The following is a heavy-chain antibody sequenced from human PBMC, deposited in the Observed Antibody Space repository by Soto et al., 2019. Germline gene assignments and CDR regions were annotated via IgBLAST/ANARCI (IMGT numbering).Heavy chain of an antibody. J-gene: IGHJ4*02. V-gene: IGHV3-30*18. CDR3: SEGPYGCNSGFPGDY. D-gene: IGHD4-17*01. CDR1: GFTFSSYG. CDR2: ISYDGSNK. Sequence: QVQLVESGGGVVQPGRSLRLSCAASGFTFSSYGMHWVRQAPGKGLEWVAVISYDGSNKYYVDSVKGRFTISRDNSKNSLYLQMNSLGGEGTAVYYCSEGPYGCNSGFPGDYWGPGTLVTVSS.